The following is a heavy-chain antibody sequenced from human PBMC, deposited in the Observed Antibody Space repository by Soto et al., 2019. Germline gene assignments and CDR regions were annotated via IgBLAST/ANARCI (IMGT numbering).Heavy chain of an antibody. CDR2: INHSGST. J-gene: IGHJ3*02. CDR1: GGALRGFY. V-gene: IGHV4-34*01. D-gene: IGHD4-17*01. CDR3: ARQSRSSRGGRGLRGAFDI. Sequence: SGTPSPTRAVYGGALRGFYWGWVPQPPGEGVEWIGEINHSGSTNYNPSLKSRVTISVDTSKNQFSLKLSSVTAADTAVYYCARQSRSSRGGRGLRGAFDIWGQGTMVTVSS.